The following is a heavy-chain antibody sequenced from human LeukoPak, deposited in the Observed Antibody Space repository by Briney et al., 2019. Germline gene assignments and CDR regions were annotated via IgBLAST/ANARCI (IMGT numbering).Heavy chain of an antibody. D-gene: IGHD4-17*01. CDR1: GGSISSYY. CDR3: ARDRGEYLYYFDY. J-gene: IGHJ4*02. V-gene: IGHV4-4*07. CDR2: IYPSGNT. Sequence: SETLSLTCTVSGGSISSYYWSWIRQPAGKGLEWIGRIYPSGNTNYNPSLKSRVTTSVDKSKNQFSLKLSSVTAADTAVYYCARDRGEYLYYFDYWGRGTLVTVSS.